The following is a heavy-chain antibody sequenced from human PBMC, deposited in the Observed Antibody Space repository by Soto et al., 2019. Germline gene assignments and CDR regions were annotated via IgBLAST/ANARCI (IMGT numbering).Heavy chain of an antibody. CDR3: ARGKVTIFGVVIIRGFDP. D-gene: IGHD3-3*01. CDR1: GGSFSGYY. CDR2: INHSGST. Sequence: SETLSLTCAVYGGSFSGYYWSWIRQPPGKGLEWVGEINHSGSTNYNPSLKSRVTISVDTSKNQFSLKLSSVTAADTAVYYCARGKVTIFGVVIIRGFDPLGKGTLVTVSS. V-gene: IGHV4-34*01. J-gene: IGHJ5*02.